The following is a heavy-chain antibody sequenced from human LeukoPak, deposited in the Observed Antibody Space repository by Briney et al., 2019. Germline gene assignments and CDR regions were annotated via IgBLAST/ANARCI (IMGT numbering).Heavy chain of an antibody. Sequence: PGGSLRLSCAASGFTFSNYGMSWVRQAPGKGLEWVSAISGSGGSTYYADSVKGRFTISRDNSKNTLYLQMNSLRAEDTAVYYCAKDVKLGARGDYWGQGTLVTVSS. CDR2: ISGSGGST. J-gene: IGHJ4*02. CDR1: GFTFSNYG. D-gene: IGHD1-26*01. CDR3: AKDVKLGARGDY. V-gene: IGHV3-23*01.